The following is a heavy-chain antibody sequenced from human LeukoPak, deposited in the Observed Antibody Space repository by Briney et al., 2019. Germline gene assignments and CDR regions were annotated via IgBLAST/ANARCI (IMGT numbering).Heavy chain of an antibody. CDR2: ISASGGST. CDR3: AKDFGSSGWYSDAFDI. D-gene: IGHD6-19*01. Sequence: GGSLRLSCAASGFTFSSSAMSWVRQVPGKGLEWVSGISASGGSTSYADSVRGRFTISRDNSKNTLYLQMNSLRAEDTAVYYCAKDFGSSGWYSDAFDIWGQGTMVTVSS. V-gene: IGHV3-23*01. J-gene: IGHJ3*02. CDR1: GFTFSSSA.